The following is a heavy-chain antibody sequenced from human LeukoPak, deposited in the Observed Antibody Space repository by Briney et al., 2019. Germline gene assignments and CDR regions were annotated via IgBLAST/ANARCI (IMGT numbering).Heavy chain of an antibody. CDR1: GGSISSYY. V-gene: IGHV4-59*01. CDR3: AREGGGKIDY. CDR2: IYYSGST. D-gene: IGHD4-23*01. J-gene: IGHJ4*02. Sequence: SETLSLTCTVSGGSISSYYWSWIRQPPGKGLEWIGYIYYSGSTNYNPSLKSRVTISVDTSKNQFSLKLSPVTAADTAVYYCAREGGGKIDYWGQGTLVTVSS.